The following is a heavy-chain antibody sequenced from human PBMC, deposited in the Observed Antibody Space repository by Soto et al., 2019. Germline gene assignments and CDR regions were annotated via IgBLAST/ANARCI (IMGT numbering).Heavy chain of an antibody. D-gene: IGHD5-12*01. CDR1: GGSISSSNW. CDR3: VSSLFLYSGYGGLGLNFDY. V-gene: IGHV4-4*02. Sequence: QVQLQEAGPGLVKPSGTLSLTCAVSGGSISSSNWWSRVRQPPGKGLEWIGEIYHSGSTNYNPSLKSRVTISLDKSKNQFSLQLSSVSAADTAVYYCVSSLFLYSGYGGLGLNFDYWGQGTLVTVSS. J-gene: IGHJ4*02. CDR2: IYHSGST.